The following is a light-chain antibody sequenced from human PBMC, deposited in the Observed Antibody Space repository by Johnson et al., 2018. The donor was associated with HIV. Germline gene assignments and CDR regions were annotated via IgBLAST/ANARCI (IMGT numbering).Light chain of an antibody. V-gene: IGLV1-51*02. CDR1: NSNIGNNY. J-gene: IGLJ1*01. Sequence: SVLTQPPSVSAAPGQKVTISCSGSNSNIGNNYVSWYQQLPGTAPKLLIYESTNRPSGIPDRFSGSKSGTSATLGISGLQTGAEADYYCGTWDSRLNVYLVGPGTKVTVL. CDR3: GTWDSRLNVYL. CDR2: EST.